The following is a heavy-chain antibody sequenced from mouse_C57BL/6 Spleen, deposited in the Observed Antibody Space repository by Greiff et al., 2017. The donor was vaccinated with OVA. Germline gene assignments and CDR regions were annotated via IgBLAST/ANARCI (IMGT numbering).Heavy chain of an antibody. V-gene: IGHV5-9-1*02. CDR1: GFTFSSYA. Sequence: EVQRVESGAGLVKPGGSLKLSCAASGFTFSSYAMSWVRQTPEKRLEWVAYISSGGGYIYYADTVKGRFTISRDNARNTLYLQMSSLKSEDTAMYYCTGDRDSSGYVNYAMDYWGQGTSVTVSS. J-gene: IGHJ4*01. CDR3: TGDRDSSGYVNYAMDY. D-gene: IGHD3-2*02. CDR2: ISSGGGYI.